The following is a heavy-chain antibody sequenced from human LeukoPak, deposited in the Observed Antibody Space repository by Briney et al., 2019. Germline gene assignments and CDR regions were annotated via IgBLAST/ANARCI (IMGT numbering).Heavy chain of an antibody. CDR3: ASSHCGGDCFSSVAFDF. CDR2: VYHSGAT. D-gene: IGHD2-21*02. J-gene: IGHJ3*01. CDR1: NGSVGSGGYS. V-gene: IGHV4-30-2*01. Sequence: SETLSLTCTVSNGSVGSGGYSWSWIRRPPGKGLEWIGYVYHSGATYYNPSLKSRISIPMDRSKNQFSLRLRSVTAADTAVYFCASSHCGGDCFSSVAFDFWGHGTMVTVSS.